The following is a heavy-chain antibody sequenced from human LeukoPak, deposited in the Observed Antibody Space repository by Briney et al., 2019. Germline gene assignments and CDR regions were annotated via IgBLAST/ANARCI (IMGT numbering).Heavy chain of an antibody. CDR1: GVSMSGDSFY. Sequence: SETLSLTCTVSGVSMSGDSFYWTWLRQPAGKGLEWIGRIYSSGTRKINPLLKSRVIISVDTSNNQFSLKLTSVTAADTAVYYCATSNYYFDAFDIWGRGARVLVSS. D-gene: IGHD2/OR15-2a*01. CDR3: ATSNYYFDAFDI. V-gene: IGHV4-61*02. CDR2: IYSSGTR. J-gene: IGHJ3*02.